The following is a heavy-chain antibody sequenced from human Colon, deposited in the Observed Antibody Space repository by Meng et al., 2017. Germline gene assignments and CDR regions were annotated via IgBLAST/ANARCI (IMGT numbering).Heavy chain of an antibody. CDR3: ASFPPPGKQWLVTDY. V-gene: IGHV4-4*02. CDR1: GGSISSSNW. CDR2: IYHSGST. J-gene: IGHJ4*02. D-gene: IGHD6-19*01. Sequence: QLQESRPGLVKPSGTLSLTCAVSGGSISSSNWWSWVRQPPGKGLEWIGEIYHSGSTNYNPSLKSRVTISVDKSKNQFSLKLSSVTAADTAVYYCASFPPPGKQWLVTDYWGQGTLVTVSS.